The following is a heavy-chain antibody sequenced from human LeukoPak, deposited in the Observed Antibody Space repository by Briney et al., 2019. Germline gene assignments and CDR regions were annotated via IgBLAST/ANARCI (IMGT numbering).Heavy chain of an antibody. CDR1: GFTFSSYS. V-gene: IGHV3-21*01. CDR3: ARDLSGYYRLDY. CDR2: ISSSSYI. J-gene: IGHJ4*02. D-gene: IGHD3-22*01. Sequence: GGSLRLSCAASGFTFSSYSMNWVRQAPGKGLEWVSSISSSSYIYYADSVKGRFTISRDNAKNSLYLQMNSLRAEDTAVYYCARDLSGYYRLDYWGQGTLVTVSS.